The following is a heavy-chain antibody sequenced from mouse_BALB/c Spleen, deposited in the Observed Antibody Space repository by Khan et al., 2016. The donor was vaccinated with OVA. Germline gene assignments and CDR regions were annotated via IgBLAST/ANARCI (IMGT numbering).Heavy chain of an antibody. CDR3: ARGVYFGSACFPY. CDR1: GYSFTSYY. CDR2: IFPGRDNT. J-gene: IGHJ3*01. D-gene: IGHD2-2*01. V-gene: IGHV1-66*01. Sequence: QVQLQQSGPEMVKPGASVKISCKASGYSFTSYYIHWVRQRPGQGLEWIGWIFPGRDNTQYHEKFRGKATLKADNSSRTAYMQFSSLTSEDSAVYFRARGVYFGSACFPYWGQGTLVTVSA.